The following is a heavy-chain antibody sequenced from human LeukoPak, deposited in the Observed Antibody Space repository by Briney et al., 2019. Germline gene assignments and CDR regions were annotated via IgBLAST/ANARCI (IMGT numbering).Heavy chain of an antibody. CDR2: VDHSETT. Sequence: SETLSLTRTVSNGSISNYYWNWIRQAPGKGLEWIGFVDHSETTDHNPSLKSRVIIAVDTSKNQFSLRLNAVTAADTAVYYCARGACTGPNCRISPMDVWGKGTTVTVSS. D-gene: IGHD2-8*02. CDR3: ARGACTGPNCRISPMDV. CDR1: NGSISNYY. V-gene: IGHV4-59*01. J-gene: IGHJ6*04.